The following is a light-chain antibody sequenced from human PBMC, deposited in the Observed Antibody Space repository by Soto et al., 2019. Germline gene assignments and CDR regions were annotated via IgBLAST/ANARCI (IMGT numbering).Light chain of an antibody. V-gene: IGKV1-5*01. Sequence: DIQMTPSPSTLSASVGSSVTITCRASQSISSWLAWYQQKPGKAPKLLIYDASSLESGVPSRFSGSGSGTEFTLTISSLQPDDFATYYCQQYNSYSPFGGGTKVDNK. CDR3: QQYNSYSP. CDR1: QSISSW. J-gene: IGKJ4*01. CDR2: DAS.